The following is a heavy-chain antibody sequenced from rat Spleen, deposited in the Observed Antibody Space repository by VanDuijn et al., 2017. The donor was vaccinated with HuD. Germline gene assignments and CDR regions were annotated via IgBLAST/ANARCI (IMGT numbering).Heavy chain of an antibody. Sequence: EVQLVVSGGGLVQPGRSMKLSCAASGFTFTNYDMAWVRQAPTKGLEWVATITYDGSGTYYRDSVKGRFTISRDNAKSTLYLQMDSLKSEDTAIYYCARSVFDYWGQGVMVTVSS. CDR2: ITYDGSGT. J-gene: IGHJ2*01. CDR1: GFTFTNYD. V-gene: IGHV5-7*01. CDR3: ARSVFDY.